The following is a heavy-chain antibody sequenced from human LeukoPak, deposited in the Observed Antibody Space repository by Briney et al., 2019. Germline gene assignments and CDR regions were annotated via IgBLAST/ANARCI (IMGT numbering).Heavy chain of an antibody. CDR1: GGSISSYY. CDR3: ARVVGSAGYYYYYYMDV. D-gene: IGHD2-15*01. CDR2: IYYSGST. Sequence: PSETLSLTCTVSGGSISSYYWSWIRQPPGKGLEWIGYIYYSGSTNYNPSLKSRVTISVDTSKNQFSLKLSSVTAADTAVYYCARVVGSAGYYYYYYMDVWGKGTTVTVSS. V-gene: IGHV4-59*01. J-gene: IGHJ6*03.